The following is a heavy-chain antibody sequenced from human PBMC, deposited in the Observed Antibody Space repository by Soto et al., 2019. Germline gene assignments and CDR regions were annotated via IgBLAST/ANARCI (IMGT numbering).Heavy chain of an antibody. Sequence: QVQLVESGGGGVQPGTSLRLSCATSGFTFSRYAMHWVRQAPGKGLEWVAILWSDGSNVHYGDSVKVRFTISRDNSKTTLYLQMHDLRVEATAVYSCARDLTGYGDPGGFDQWGQGTLVTVSS. CDR1: GFTFSRYA. J-gene: IGHJ4*02. CDR2: LWSDGSNV. V-gene: IGHV3-33*01. D-gene: IGHD4-17*01. CDR3: ARDLTGYGDPGGFDQ.